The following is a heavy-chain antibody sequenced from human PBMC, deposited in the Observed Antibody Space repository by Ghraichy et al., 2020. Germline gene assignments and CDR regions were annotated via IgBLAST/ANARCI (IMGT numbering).Heavy chain of an antibody. CDR3: ATDFPGVMVRGVID. Sequence: ASVKVSCKVSGYTLTELSMHWVRQAPGKGLEWMGGFDPEDGETIYAQKYQGRVTMTEDTSTDTAYMELSSLRSEDTAVYYCATDFPGVMVRGVIDWGQGTLVTVSS. CDR2: FDPEDGET. J-gene: IGHJ4*02. CDR1: GYTLTELS. D-gene: IGHD3-10*01. V-gene: IGHV1-24*01.